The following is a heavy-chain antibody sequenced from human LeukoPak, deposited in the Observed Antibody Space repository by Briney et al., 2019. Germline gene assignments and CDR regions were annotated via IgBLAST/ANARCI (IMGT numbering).Heavy chain of an antibody. V-gene: IGHV4-34*01. J-gene: IGHJ4*02. CDR2: INHSGST. CDR3: ARGVHCSGGSCYFY. CDR1: GGSFSGYY. Sequence: KSSETLSLTCAVYGGSFSGYYWSWLRQPPGKGLEWIGEINHSGSTNYNPSLKSRVTISVDTSKNQFSLKLSSVTAADTAVYYCARGVHCSGGSCYFYWGQGTLVTVSS. D-gene: IGHD2-15*01.